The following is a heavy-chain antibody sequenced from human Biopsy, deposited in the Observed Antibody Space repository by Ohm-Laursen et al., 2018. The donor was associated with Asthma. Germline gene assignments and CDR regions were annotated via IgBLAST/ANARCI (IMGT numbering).Heavy chain of an antibody. CDR1: RFTYD. CDR2: VSYDGGVA. CDR3: AKRRGYSDLTDFDH. Sequence: SLRLSCAASRFTYDMHWVRQAPGKGLEWVAVVSYDGGVAHYADSMKGRFTISRDNAKSTLYLQMNRLRTDDTAVYYCAKRRGYSDLTDFDHWGQGTLVTVSS. D-gene: IGHD3-3*01. V-gene: IGHV3-30-3*01. J-gene: IGHJ4*02.